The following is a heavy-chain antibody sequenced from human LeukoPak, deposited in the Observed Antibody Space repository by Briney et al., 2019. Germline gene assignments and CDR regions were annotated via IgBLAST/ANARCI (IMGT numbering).Heavy chain of an antibody. CDR3: ARALLRRYNY. D-gene: IGHD2-21*01. CDR1: GGSFSGYY. J-gene: IGHJ4*02. Sequence: IPSETLSLTCAVHGGSFSGYYWSWIRQPPGKGLEWIGEINHSGSTNYNPSLKSRVTISVDTSKNQFSLMLSSVTAADTAVYYCARALLRRYNYWGQGTLVTVSS. V-gene: IGHV4-34*01. CDR2: INHSGST.